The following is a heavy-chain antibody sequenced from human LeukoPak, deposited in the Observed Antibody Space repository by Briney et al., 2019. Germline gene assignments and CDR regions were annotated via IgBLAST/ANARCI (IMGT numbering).Heavy chain of an antibody. CDR3: ARVEYSGSYFDY. CDR2: IYHSGST. Sequence: SETLSLTCTVSGYSISSGYYWGWIRQPPGKGREWIGSIYHSGSTYYNPSLKSRVTISVDTSKNQCSLKLSSVTAADTAVYYCARVEYSGSYFDYWGQGTLVTVSS. J-gene: IGHJ4*02. D-gene: IGHD1-26*01. CDR1: GYSISSGYY. V-gene: IGHV4-38-2*02.